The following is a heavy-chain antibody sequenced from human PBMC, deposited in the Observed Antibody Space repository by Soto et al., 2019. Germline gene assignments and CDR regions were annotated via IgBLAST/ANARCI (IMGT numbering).Heavy chain of an antibody. CDR1: GFTFSSYA. CDR3: AGARDSYGYNYYYYGMDV. CDR2: ISYDGSNK. V-gene: IGHV3-30-3*01. J-gene: IGHJ6*02. D-gene: IGHD5-18*01. Sequence: PGGSLRLSCAASGFTFSSYAMHWVRQAPGKGLEWVAVISYDGSNKYYADSVKGRFTISRDNSKNTLYLQMNSLRAEDTAVNYCAGARDSYGYNYYYYGMDVWGQGTTVTVSS.